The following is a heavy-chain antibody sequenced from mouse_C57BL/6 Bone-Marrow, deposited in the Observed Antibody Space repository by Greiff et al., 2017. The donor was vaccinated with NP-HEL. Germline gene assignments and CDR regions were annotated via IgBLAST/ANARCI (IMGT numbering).Heavy chain of an antibody. CDR3: ARDLLYGYDGGLDY. CDR1: GYTFTSYT. CDR2: INPSSGYT. Sequence: VKLQQSGAELARPGASVKMSCKASGYTFTSYTMPWVKQRPGQGLEWIGYINPSSGYTKYNQKFKDKATLTADKSSSTAYMQLSSLTSEDSAVYYCARDLLYGYDGGLDYWGQGTTLTVSS. J-gene: IGHJ2*01. V-gene: IGHV1-4*01. D-gene: IGHD2-2*01.